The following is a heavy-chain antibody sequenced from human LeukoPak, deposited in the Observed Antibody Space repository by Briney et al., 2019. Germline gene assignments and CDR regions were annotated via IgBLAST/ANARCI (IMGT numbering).Heavy chain of an antibody. CDR2: ISGYNGNT. CDR3: ARGRFDYYDSSGYYRPREYYSYYYYVDV. Sequence: ASVKVSCKAYGYTFTSFGISWVRQAPGQGLEWMGWISGYNGNTNYAQKFQGRVTMTTDTSTSTAYMGLRSLRSDDTAVYYCARGRFDYYDSSGYYRPREYYSYYYYVDVWGKGTTVTISS. J-gene: IGHJ6*03. CDR1: GYTFTSFG. D-gene: IGHD3-22*01. V-gene: IGHV1-18*01.